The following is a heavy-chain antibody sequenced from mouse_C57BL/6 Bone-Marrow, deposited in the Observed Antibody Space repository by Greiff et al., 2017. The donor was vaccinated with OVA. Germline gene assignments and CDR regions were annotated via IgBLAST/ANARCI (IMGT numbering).Heavy chain of an antibody. J-gene: IGHJ3*01. CDR2: INPSNGGT. CDR1: GYTFTSYW. CDR3: ARGGGYDYDTFAY. Sequence: QVQLQQPGTELVKPGASVKPSCKASGYTFTSYWMHWVKQRPGQGLEWIGNINPSNGGTNYNEKFKSKATLTVDKSSSTAYMQLSSLTSEDSAVYYCARGGGYDYDTFAYWGQGTLVTVSA. D-gene: IGHD2-4*01. V-gene: IGHV1-53*01.